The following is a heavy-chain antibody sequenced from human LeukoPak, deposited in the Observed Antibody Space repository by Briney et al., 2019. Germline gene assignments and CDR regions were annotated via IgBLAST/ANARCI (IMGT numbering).Heavy chain of an antibody. CDR2: ISWDGVST. V-gene: IGHV3-43*01. D-gene: IGHD1-1*01. CDR3: AKGNAYSDYYMDV. CDR1: GFTFDDYS. J-gene: IGHJ6*03. Sequence: GGSLRLSCAASGFTFDDYSIHWVRQAPGKGLEWVSFISWDGVSTYYADSVKGRFTISRDNSKNSLYLQMNSLRTEDTALYYCAKGNAYSDYYMDVWGKGTTVTVSS.